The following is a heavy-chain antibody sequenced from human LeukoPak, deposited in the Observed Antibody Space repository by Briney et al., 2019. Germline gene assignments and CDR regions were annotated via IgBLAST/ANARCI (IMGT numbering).Heavy chain of an antibody. V-gene: IGHV4-39*01. J-gene: IGHJ4*02. CDR1: GGSFNSGTYY. CDR3: AMAPCGPYSSTWKSPFDY. CDR2: IYYSGNT. D-gene: IGHD6-13*01. Sequence: SETLSVTCTVSGGSFNSGTYYWGWIRQPPGKGLEWIGTIYYSGNTNYNPSLNSRVTISVDTSKNQFSLKLTSVSAADTAVYYCAMAPCGPYSSTWKSPFDYFGQGTLVIVSS.